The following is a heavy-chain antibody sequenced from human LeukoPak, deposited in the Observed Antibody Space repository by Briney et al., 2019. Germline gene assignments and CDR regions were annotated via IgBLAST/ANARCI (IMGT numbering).Heavy chain of an antibody. CDR1: GGSFSGYY. J-gene: IGHJ4*02. D-gene: IGHD6-6*01. Sequence: SETLSLTCAVYGGSFSGYYWSWIRQPPGKGLEWIGEINHSGSTDYNPSLKSRVTISVDTSKNQFSLKLSSLTAADTAVYYCASTPYSSSSHFDYWGQGTLVTVSS. CDR2: INHSGST. V-gene: IGHV4-34*01. CDR3: ASTPYSSSSHFDY.